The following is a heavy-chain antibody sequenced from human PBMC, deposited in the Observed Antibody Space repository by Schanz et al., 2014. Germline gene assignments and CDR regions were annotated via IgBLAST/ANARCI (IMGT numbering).Heavy chain of an antibody. J-gene: IGHJ4*02. CDR1: GFTFNSYA. V-gene: IGHV3-23*04. D-gene: IGHD6-19*01. CDR2: ISGSGGST. CDR3: AIIGVMVAVAGTRADY. Sequence: VQLVESGGGVVQPGRSLRLSCAASGFTFNSYAMTWVRQAPGKGLEWVASISGSGGSTYYADSVKGRFTISRDNAKNSLFLQMNRLRAEDTALYYCAIIGVMVAVAGTRADYWGQGTLVTVSS.